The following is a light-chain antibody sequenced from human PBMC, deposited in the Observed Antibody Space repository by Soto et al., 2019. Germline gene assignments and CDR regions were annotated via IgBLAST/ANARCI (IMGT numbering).Light chain of an antibody. J-gene: IGLJ3*02. Sequence: QSVLTQPPSVSGAPGQRVTFSCTGSSSNIGARYDVHWYQQLPGTAPKLLIYGNTNRPSGVPDRFSGSKSGTSASLAITGLQADDEADYYCQSFDSSLSGWVFGGGTKVTVL. V-gene: IGLV1-40*01. CDR2: GNT. CDR3: QSFDSSLSGWV. CDR1: SSNIGARYD.